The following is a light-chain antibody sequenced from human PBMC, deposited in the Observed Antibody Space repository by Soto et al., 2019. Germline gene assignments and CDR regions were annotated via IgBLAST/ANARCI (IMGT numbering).Light chain of an antibody. J-gene: IGKJ3*01. V-gene: IGKV3D-7*01. CDR3: QQDYTRFT. CDR1: QSVSSSY. Sequence: PGERVTLSCRASQSVSSSYLTWYQQKPGQAPRLLIYGASTRATSIPARFSGSGSGTDFTLTISSLQPEDFAVYYCQQDYTRFTFGPWNKVDIK. CDR2: GAS.